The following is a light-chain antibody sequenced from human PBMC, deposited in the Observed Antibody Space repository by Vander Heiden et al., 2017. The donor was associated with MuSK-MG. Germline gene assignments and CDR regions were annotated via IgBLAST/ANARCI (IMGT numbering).Light chain of an antibody. CDR2: GAS. J-gene: IGKJ5*01. CDR1: QSVSSSY. Sequence: EIVLTQSPGTLSLSPGERATLSCRASQSVSSSYLAWYQQKPGQAPRLLIYGASSSATGIPDRFSGSGSGTDFTLTICRLEPEDFAVYYCQQYGSSPRITFGQGTRLEIK. CDR3: QQYGSSPRIT. V-gene: IGKV3-20*01.